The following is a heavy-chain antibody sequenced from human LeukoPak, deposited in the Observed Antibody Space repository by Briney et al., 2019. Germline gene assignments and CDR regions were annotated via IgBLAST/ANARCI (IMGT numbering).Heavy chain of an antibody. J-gene: IGHJ4*02. CDR2: MNPNSGNT. Sequence: ASVKVSCKASGYTFTSYDINWVRQATGQGLEWMGGMNPNSGNTGYAQKFQGRVTMTRNTSISTAYMELSSLRSEDTAVYYCARGGEYYDFWSGYPGRLDYWGQGTLVTVSS. V-gene: IGHV1-8*01. CDR1: GYTFTSYD. D-gene: IGHD3-3*01. CDR3: ARGGEYYDFWSGYPGRLDY.